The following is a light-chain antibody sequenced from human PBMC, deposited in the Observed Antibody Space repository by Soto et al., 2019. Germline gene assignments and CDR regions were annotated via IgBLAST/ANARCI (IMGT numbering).Light chain of an antibody. CDR3: QHYDSLPIT. V-gene: IGKV3-20*01. J-gene: IGKJ5*01. CDR2: GAS. CDR1: QSVSSSY. Sequence: EIVLTQSPGTLSLSPGERATLSCRASQSVSSSYLAWYQQKPGQPPRLLIYGASSRATGIPDRFSGSGSGTDFTLTISRLEPEDFAVFYCQHYDSLPITFGQGNDWRL.